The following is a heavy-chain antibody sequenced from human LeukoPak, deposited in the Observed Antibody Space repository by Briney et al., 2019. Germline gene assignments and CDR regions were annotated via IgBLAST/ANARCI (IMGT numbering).Heavy chain of an antibody. Sequence: GASVKVSCKASGGTFSSYAISWVRQAPGQGLEWMGGIIPIFGTANYAQKFQGRVTITTDESTSTDYMELSSLRSEDTAVYYCARTFDFWSGYYPGGWFDPWGQGTLVTVSS. J-gene: IGHJ5*02. D-gene: IGHD3-3*01. CDR1: GGTFSSYA. CDR2: IIPIFGTA. CDR3: ARTFDFWSGYYPGGWFDP. V-gene: IGHV1-69*05.